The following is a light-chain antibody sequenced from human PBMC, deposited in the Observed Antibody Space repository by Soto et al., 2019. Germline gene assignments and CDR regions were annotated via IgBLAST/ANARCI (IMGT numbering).Light chain of an antibody. CDR2: GAS. Sequence: EIVLTQAPGTLSLSPGERATLYCRASQSVTSNYLAWYQQKPGQAPRLLIYGASTSATGIPDRFSGGGSGTEFTLNISRLEPEDFALYYCQQYGNSPRTFGQGTKVESK. CDR1: QSVTSNY. J-gene: IGKJ1*01. V-gene: IGKV3-20*01. CDR3: QQYGNSPRT.